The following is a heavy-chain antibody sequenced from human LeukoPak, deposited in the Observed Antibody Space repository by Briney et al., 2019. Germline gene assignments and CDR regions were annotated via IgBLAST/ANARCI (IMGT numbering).Heavy chain of an antibody. J-gene: IGHJ6*03. CDR1: GGSISSYY. CDR3: ARALYFGSGSPYYYMDV. Sequence: SETLSLTCTVSGGSISSYYWTWIRQPPGKGLEWIGYISYSETTKYNRSLKSRVTISVDTSKNQFSLKLSSVTAADTAVYYCARALYFGSGSPYYYMDVWGKGTTVIISS. D-gene: IGHD3-10*01. CDR2: ISYSETT. V-gene: IGHV4-59*01.